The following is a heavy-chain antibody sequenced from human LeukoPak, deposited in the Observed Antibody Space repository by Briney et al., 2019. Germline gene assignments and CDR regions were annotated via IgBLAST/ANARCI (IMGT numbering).Heavy chain of an antibody. CDR2: IIPIFGTA. J-gene: IGHJ4*02. V-gene: IGHV1-69*13. Sequence: GASVKVSCKASGGTFSSYAISWVRQAPGQGLEWMGGIIPIFGTANYAQKFQGRVTITADESTSTAYMELSSLRSEDTAVYYCARDSRRYYYGSGSYYYRFYWDYWGQGTQVTVSS. CDR3: ARDSRRYYYGSGSYYYRFYWDY. CDR1: GGTFSSYA. D-gene: IGHD3-10*01.